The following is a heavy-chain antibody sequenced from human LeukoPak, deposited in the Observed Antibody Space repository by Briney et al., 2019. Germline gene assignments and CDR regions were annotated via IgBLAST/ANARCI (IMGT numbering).Heavy chain of an antibody. CDR1: GGSISSSSFH. Sequence: SETLSLTCTVSGGSISSSSFHWGWIRQPPGKGLEWIGSIYYSGSTYYNPSLKSRVTISVDTSKNQFSLKLSSVTAADTAVYYCARDRGSGSYNLYYFDYWGQGTLVTVSS. J-gene: IGHJ4*02. D-gene: IGHD1-26*01. V-gene: IGHV4-39*07. CDR2: IYYSGST. CDR3: ARDRGSGSYNLYYFDY.